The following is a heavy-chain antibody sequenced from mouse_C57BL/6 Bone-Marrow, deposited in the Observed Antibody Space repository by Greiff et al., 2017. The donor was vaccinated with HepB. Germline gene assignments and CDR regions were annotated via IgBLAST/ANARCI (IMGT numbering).Heavy chain of an antibody. V-gene: IGHV1-82*01. Sequence: QVQLQQSGPELVKPGASVKISCKASGYAFSSSWMNWVKQRPGKGLEWIGRIYPGDGDTNYNGKFKGKATLTADKSSSTAYMQLSSLTSEDSAVYFCAFGNYSFAYWGQGTLVTVSA. CDR2: IYPGDGDT. J-gene: IGHJ3*01. D-gene: IGHD2-1*01. CDR1: GYAFSSSW. CDR3: AFGNYSFAY.